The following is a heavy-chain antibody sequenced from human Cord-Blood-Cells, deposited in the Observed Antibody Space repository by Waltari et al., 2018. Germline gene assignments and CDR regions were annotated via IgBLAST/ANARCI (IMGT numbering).Heavy chain of an antibody. Sequence: EVQLMEPGGVLVQPGGSLRLSCAASGFTVSSYSMNWVSQVPGKGLECVSYISSSSSTIYYADSVKGRFTISRDNAKNSLYLQMNSLRDEDTAVYYCARDVYYDFWSGYFDYWGQGTLVTVSS. CDR2: ISSSSSTI. CDR3: ARDVYYDFWSGYFDY. CDR1: GFTVSSYS. J-gene: IGHJ4*02. D-gene: IGHD3-3*01. V-gene: IGHV3-48*02.